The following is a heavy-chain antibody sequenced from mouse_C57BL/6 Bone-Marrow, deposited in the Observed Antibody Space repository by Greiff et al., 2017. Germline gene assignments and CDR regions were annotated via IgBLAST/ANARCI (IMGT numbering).Heavy chain of an antibody. J-gene: IGHJ2*01. CDR1: GYTFTDYY. CDR3: AREFTPDY. Sequence: VQLQQSGPVLVKPGASVKMSCKASGYTFTDYYMNWVKQSHGKSLEWIGVINPYNGGTSYNQKFKGKATLTVDKSSSTAYMELNSLTSEDSAFYYCAREFTPDYWGQGTTLTVSS. D-gene: IGHD1-1*01. CDR2: INPYNGGT. V-gene: IGHV1-19*01.